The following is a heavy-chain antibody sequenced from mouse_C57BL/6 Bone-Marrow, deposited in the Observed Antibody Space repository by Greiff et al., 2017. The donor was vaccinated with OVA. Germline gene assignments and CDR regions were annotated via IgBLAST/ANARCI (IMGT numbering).Heavy chain of an antibody. CDR3: ARLPHYYGSSFDY. J-gene: IGHJ2*01. Sequence: VKLVESGGGLVKPGGSLKLSCAASGFTFSSYAMSWVRQTPEKRLEWVATISDGGSYTYYPDNVKGRFTISRDNAKNNLYLQMSHLKSEDTAMYYCARLPHYYGSSFDYWGQGTTLTVSS. D-gene: IGHD1-1*01. V-gene: IGHV5-4*03. CDR2: ISDGGSYT. CDR1: GFTFSSYA.